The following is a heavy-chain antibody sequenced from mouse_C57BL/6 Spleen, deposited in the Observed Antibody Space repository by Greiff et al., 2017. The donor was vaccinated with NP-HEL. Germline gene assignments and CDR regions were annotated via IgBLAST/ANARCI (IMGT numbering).Heavy chain of an antibody. Sequence: VQLQQPGAELVKPGASVKLSCKASGYTFTSYWMHWVKQRPGQGLEWIGMIHPNSGSTNYNEKFKSKATLTVDKSSSTAYMQLSSLTSEDSAVYYCARGRGYDPAGLAYWGQGTLVTVSA. CDR3: ARGRGYDPAGLAY. D-gene: IGHD2-2*01. J-gene: IGHJ3*01. CDR2: IHPNSGST. CDR1: GYTFTSYW. V-gene: IGHV1-64*01.